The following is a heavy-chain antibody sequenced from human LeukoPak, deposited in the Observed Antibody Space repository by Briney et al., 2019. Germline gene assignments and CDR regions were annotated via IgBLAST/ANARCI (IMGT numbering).Heavy chain of an antibody. CDR1: GFTFSSDS. V-gene: IGHV3-21*01. D-gene: IGHD4/OR15-4a*01. CDR2: ISSSSSYI. CDR3: ARDKYGATPYHYYSIDV. Sequence: GGSLRLSCAASGFTFSSDSMNWVRQAPGKGLEWVSSISSSSSYIYYADSVKGRFTISRDNAKNSLYLQMNSVRDTDTDVYYCARDKYGATPYHYYSIDVWGKGTTVTVSS. J-gene: IGHJ6*03.